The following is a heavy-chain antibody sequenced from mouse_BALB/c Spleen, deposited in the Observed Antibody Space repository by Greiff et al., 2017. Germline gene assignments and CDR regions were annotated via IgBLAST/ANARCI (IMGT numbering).Heavy chain of an antibody. CDR2: ISSGSSTI. CDR3: AREVYGYAMDY. V-gene: IGHV5-17*02. J-gene: IGHJ3*01. Sequence: EVNVVESGGGLVQPGGSRKLSCAASGFTFSSFGMHWVRQAPEKGLEWVAYISSGSSTIYYADTVKGRFTISRDNPKNTLFLQMTSLRSEDTAMYYCAREVYGYAMDYWGQGTLVTVSA. CDR1: GFTFSSFG. D-gene: IGHD1-2*01.